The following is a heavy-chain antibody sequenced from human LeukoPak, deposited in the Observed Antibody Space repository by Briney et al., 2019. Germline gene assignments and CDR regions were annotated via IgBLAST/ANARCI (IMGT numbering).Heavy chain of an antibody. Sequence: PSETLSLTCAVYGESLSHYYRNWVRQFPGKGLDWIGEIDEIGRTNYNPSLKSRATISVDRSKNQFSLKLNSVTAADTAVYFCARPIHCSATRCTGAMDVWGQGTTVAVSS. CDR1: GESLSHYY. V-gene: IGHV4-34*01. J-gene: IGHJ6*01. CDR2: IDEIGRT. CDR3: ARPIHCSATRCTGAMDV. D-gene: IGHD2-15*01.